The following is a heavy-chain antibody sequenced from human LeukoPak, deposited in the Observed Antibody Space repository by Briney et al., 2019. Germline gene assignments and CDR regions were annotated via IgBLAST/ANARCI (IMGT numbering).Heavy chain of an antibody. CDR3: AKGGDH. CDR2: IKPDGSDM. Sequence: GGSLRLSCAASGFTFSDYSMSWVRQAPGKGLEWVANIKPDGSDMYYVDSVKGRFTVSRDNARNSLYLQMNSLRADDTAVYYCAKGGDHWGQGTLVTVSS. V-gene: IGHV3-7*01. J-gene: IGHJ4*02. CDR1: GFTFSDYS. D-gene: IGHD3-16*01.